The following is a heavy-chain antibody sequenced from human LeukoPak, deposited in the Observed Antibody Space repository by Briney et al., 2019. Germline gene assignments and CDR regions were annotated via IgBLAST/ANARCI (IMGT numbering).Heavy chain of an antibody. D-gene: IGHD2-2*01. J-gene: IGHJ4*02. CDR2: IYSGGST. CDR3: ASLIVVVPAAIRDY. CDR1: GFTVSSNY. Sequence: GGSLRLPCAASGFTVSSNYMSWVRQAPGKGLEWVSVIYSGGSTYYADSVKGRFTISRDNSKNTLYLQMNSLRAEDTAVYYCASLIVVVPAAIRDYWGQGTLVTVSS. V-gene: IGHV3-53*01.